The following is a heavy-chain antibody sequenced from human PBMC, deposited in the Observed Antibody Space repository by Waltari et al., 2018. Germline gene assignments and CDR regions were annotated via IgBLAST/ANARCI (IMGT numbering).Heavy chain of an antibody. V-gene: IGHV4-39*01. D-gene: IGHD3-16*01. CDR2: IYYSGST. J-gene: IGHJ3*02. Sequence: QLQLQESGPGLVKPSETLSLTCTVSGGPISSSSYYWGWIRQPPGKGLEWIGSIYYSGSTYYNPSLKSRVTISVDTSKNQFSLKLSSVTAADTAVYYCARQGGEDAFDIWGQGTMVTVSS. CDR3: ARQGGEDAFDI. CDR1: GGPISSSSYY.